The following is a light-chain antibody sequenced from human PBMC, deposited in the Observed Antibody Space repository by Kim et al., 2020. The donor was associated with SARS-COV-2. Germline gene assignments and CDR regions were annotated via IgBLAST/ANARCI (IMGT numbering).Light chain of an antibody. V-gene: IGLV1-44*01. CDR1: STNIGGNT. CDR3: AAWDDSLNGYV. J-gene: IGLJ1*01. CDR2: SNN. Sequence: QSVLTQSPSASGTPGQRVAISCSGSSTNIGGNTVSWYQQLPGTAPKLLIYSNNQRPSGVPDRFSASKSGTSASLAISGLQSEDEADYYCAAWDDSLNGYVFGTGTKVTVL.